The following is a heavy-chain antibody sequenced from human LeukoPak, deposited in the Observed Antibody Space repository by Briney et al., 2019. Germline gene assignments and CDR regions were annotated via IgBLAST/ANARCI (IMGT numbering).Heavy chain of an antibody. CDR3: AREGSMTARPFVSIDY. CDR2: IHTSGSV. Sequence: KPSETLSLTCTVSGGSISSYYWSWVRQPAGKGLEWIGRIHTSGSVDYNPSLKSRVTMSVDTSKTQFSMRLSSVTAADTAMYYCAREGSMTARPFVSIDYWGQGTLVTVSS. J-gene: IGHJ4*02. D-gene: IGHD6-6*01. V-gene: IGHV4-4*07. CDR1: GGSISSYY.